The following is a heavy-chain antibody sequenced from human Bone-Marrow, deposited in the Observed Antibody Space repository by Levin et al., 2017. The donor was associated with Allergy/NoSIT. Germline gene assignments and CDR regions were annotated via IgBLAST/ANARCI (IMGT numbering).Heavy chain of an antibody. CDR3: AKERVYCSSTSCVRALGDAFDI. D-gene: IGHD2-2*01. J-gene: IGHJ3*02. CDR2: ISGSGGST. V-gene: IGHV3-23*01. CDR1: GFTFSSYA. Sequence: ETLSLTCAASGFTFSSYAMSWVRQAPGKGLEWVSAISGSGGSTYYADSVKGRFTISRDNSKNTLYLQMNSLRAEDTAVYYCAKERVYCSSTSCVRALGDAFDIWGQGTMVTVSS.